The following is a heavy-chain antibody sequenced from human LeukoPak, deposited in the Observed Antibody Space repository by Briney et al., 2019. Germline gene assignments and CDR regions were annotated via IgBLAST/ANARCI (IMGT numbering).Heavy chain of an antibody. V-gene: IGHV5-51*01. CDR1: GYSFISFW. J-gene: IGHJ6*02. D-gene: IGHD3-3*01. Sequence: GESLKISCKGSGYSFISFWIGWVRQMPGKGLEWMGIIYPGDSDTRYSPAFQGQVTISVDKSISTAYLQWSSLKASDTAMYYCARDTRFSGDRGMDVWGQGTTVTVSS. CDR2: IYPGDSDT. CDR3: ARDTRFSGDRGMDV.